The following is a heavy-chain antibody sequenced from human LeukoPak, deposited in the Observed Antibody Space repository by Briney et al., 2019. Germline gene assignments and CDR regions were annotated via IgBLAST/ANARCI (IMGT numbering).Heavy chain of an antibody. J-gene: IGHJ4*02. CDR3: AKDMRFDWTPYYFDY. D-gene: IGHD3-9*01. CDR2: ISHDGSNK. V-gene: IGHV3-30-3*01. CDR1: GFTFSNYA. Sequence: GRSLRLSCAASGFTFSNYAMHWVRQAPGKGLEWVAVISHDGSNKYYADSVKGRFTISRDNSKNTLYLQMNSLRAEDTAVYYCAKDMRFDWTPYYFDYWGQGTLVTVSS.